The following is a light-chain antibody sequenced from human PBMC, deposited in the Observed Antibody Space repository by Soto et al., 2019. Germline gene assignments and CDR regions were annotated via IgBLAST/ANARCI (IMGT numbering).Light chain of an antibody. Sequence: IQMTQYPSSVSASVGDTVTITWRASQDISKWLVWYQQKPGKAPQLLTYAAATLHSGAPSRFSGSGSGTEFTLTISSLQPEDFATYYCQQADSLPLTFGGGTKVDIK. CDR1: QDISKW. J-gene: IGKJ4*01. V-gene: IGKV1-12*01. CDR2: AAA. CDR3: QQADSLPLT.